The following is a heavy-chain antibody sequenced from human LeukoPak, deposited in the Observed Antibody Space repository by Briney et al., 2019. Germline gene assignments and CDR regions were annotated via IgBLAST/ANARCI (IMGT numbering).Heavy chain of an antibody. Sequence: SETLSLTCAVYGGSFSGYYWSWIRQPPGKGLEWIGEINHSGSTNYNPSLKSRVTISVDTSKNQFSLKLSSVTAADTAVYYCNRKPEGAQWLVEDWGQGTLVTVSS. D-gene: IGHD6-19*01. V-gene: IGHV4-34*01. CDR3: NRKPEGAQWLVED. CDR2: INHSGST. J-gene: IGHJ4*02. CDR1: GGSFSGYY.